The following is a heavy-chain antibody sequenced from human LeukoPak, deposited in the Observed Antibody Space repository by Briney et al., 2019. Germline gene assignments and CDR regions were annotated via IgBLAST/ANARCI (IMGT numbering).Heavy chain of an antibody. Sequence: SETLSLTCTVSGGSISGSSYYWGWIRQPPGKGLEWIGSIYYSGSTYYNPSLKSRVTISVDTSKNQFFLKLSSVTAADTAVYYCARVSDYYDSSGYYWGQGTLVTVSS. CDR3: ARVSDYYDSSGYY. J-gene: IGHJ4*02. CDR2: IYYSGST. V-gene: IGHV4-39*07. D-gene: IGHD3-22*01. CDR1: GGSISGSSYY.